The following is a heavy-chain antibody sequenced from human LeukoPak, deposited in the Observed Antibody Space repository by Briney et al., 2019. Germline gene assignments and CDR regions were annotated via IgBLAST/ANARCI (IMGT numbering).Heavy chain of an antibody. D-gene: IGHD3-16*01. J-gene: IGHJ6*03. CDR2: IRSDGRNK. Sequence: PGGSLRLSCAASGFTFSSYGMQFSSYGMNWVRQAPGQGLEWVAFIRSDGRNKYYADSVKGRFTISRDNTKNMLYLQMNSLRAEDTAVYYCAKLKINYYYYMDVWGKGTTVIVSS. CDR1: GFTFSSYG. CDR3: AKLKINYYYYMDV. V-gene: IGHV3-30*02.